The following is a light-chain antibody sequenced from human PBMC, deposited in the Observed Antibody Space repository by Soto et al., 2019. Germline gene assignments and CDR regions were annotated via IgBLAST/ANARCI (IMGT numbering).Light chain of an antibody. Sequence: SYELTQPPSVSVAPGKTARITCGGNNIGSKSVHWYQQKPGQAPVLVIYYDSDRPSGIPERFSGSNSGNTATLTIRRVEAGDEADYYCQVWDSSSDRPHVVFGGGTKLTVL. J-gene: IGLJ2*01. CDR3: QVWDSSSDRPHVV. CDR1: NIGSKS. V-gene: IGLV3-21*04. CDR2: YDS.